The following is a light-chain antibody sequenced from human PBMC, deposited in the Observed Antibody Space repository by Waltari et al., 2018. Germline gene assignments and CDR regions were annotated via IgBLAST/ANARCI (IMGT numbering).Light chain of an antibody. J-gene: IGKJ2*01. Sequence: DIVMTQSPLSLPVTPGEPASISCRSSQSLLHSNGYNYLDWYLQKPGQSPQLLIYLGANRASGVPDRFSGSGSGTDITLKISRVEAEDVGVYYCMQALQTAYTLGQATKLEIK. CDR1: QSLLHSNGYNY. V-gene: IGKV2-28*01. CDR2: LGA. CDR3: MQALQTAYT.